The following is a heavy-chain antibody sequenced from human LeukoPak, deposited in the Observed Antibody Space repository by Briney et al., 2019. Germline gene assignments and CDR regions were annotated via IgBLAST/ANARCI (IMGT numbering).Heavy chain of an antibody. D-gene: IGHD3-3*01. CDR1: GVSISMYY. CDR3: VRDRDLNY. V-gene: IGHV4-59*01. Sequence: SETLSLTCTVSGVSISMYYRSWIRQPPGKGLEWLGSAYKSASTLHNRSLKSRVSISVNTSRNEFSLRLTSGTAADATVYYCVRDRDLNYWGQGTLVTVSS. J-gene: IGHJ4*02. CDR2: AYKSAST.